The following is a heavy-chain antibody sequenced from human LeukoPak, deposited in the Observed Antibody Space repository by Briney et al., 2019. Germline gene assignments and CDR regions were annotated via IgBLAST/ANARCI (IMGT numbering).Heavy chain of an antibody. CDR1: GGSFSGYY. J-gene: IGHJ5*02. CDR2: INHSGST. D-gene: IGHD6-13*01. CDR3: ARGPSIVAAAAQWSWFDP. Sequence: PSETLSLTCAVYGGSFSGYYWSWIRQPPGKGLEWIGEINHSGSTNYNPSLKSRVTISVDTSKNQFSLKLSSVTAADTAVYYCARGPSIVAAAAQWSWFDPWGQGTLVTVSS. V-gene: IGHV4-34*01.